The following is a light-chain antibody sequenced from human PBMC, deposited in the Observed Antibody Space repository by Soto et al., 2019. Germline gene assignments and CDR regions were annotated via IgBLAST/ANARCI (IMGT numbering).Light chain of an antibody. CDR1: SSKIENNF. CDR2: DNN. CDR3: VTWDSSVSAGHVV. J-gene: IGLJ2*01. V-gene: IGLV1-51*01. Sequence: QSVLTQPPSVSAAPGQKVTISCSGSSSKIENNFVSWYQQLPGAAPKLLIYDNNKRPSGIPDRFSASKSGTSATLGITGLQTGDEANYYCVTWDSSVSAGHVVFGGGTKVTVL.